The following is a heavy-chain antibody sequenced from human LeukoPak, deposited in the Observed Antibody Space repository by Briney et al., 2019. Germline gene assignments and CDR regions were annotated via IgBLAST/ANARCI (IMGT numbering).Heavy chain of an antibody. CDR2: IYHSGST. Sequence: PSETLSLTCAVSGGSISSGGYSWSWIRQPPGTGLEWIGYIYHSGSTYYNPSLKSRVTISVDRSKNQFSLKLSSVTAADTAVYYCARGASGSSSWYYFDYWGQGTLVTVSS. J-gene: IGHJ4*02. V-gene: IGHV4-30-2*01. CDR3: ARGASGSSSWYYFDY. CDR1: GGSISSGGYS. D-gene: IGHD6-13*01.